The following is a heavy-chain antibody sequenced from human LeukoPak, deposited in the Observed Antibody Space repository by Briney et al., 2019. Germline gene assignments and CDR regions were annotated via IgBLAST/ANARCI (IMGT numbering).Heavy chain of an antibody. J-gene: IGHJ5*02. CDR1: GFTFSSYS. V-gene: IGHV3-48*01. Sequence: GGSLRLSCAASGFTFSSYSMNWVRQAPGKGLEWVSYISSSSSTIYYADSVKGRFTISRDNAKNSLYLQMNSLRAEDTAVYYCARDDGSGRDWFDPWGQGTLVTVSS. CDR3: ARDDGSGRDWFDP. CDR2: ISSSSSTI. D-gene: IGHD3-10*01.